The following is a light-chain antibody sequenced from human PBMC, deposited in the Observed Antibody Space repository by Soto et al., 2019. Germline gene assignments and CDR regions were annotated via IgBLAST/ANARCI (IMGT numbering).Light chain of an antibody. CDR3: QQYYSTPLT. CDR2: WAS. Sequence: DIVMTQSPDSLAVSLGERATINCKSSQSVLYSSNNKNYLAWYQQKPGQPPKLLIYWASTRESGVTDRFSGSGSGTDFTLTISSLQAKDVAVYYCQQYYSTPLTFCQGTKVEIK. CDR1: QSVLYSSNNKNY. V-gene: IGKV4-1*01. J-gene: IGKJ1*01.